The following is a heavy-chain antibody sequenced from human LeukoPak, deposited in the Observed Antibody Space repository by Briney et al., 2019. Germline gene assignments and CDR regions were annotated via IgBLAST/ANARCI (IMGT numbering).Heavy chain of an antibody. CDR2: ISSSSSYI. Sequence: GGSLRLSCAASGFTFSSYSMNWVRQAPGKGLEWVSSISSSSSYIYYADSVKGRFTISRDSAKNSLYLQMNSLRAEDTAVYYCARGPNGNIVVVPAADEYYFDCWGQGTLVTVSS. J-gene: IGHJ4*02. CDR3: ARGPNGNIVVVPAADEYYFDC. CDR1: GFTFSSYS. D-gene: IGHD2-2*01. V-gene: IGHV3-21*01.